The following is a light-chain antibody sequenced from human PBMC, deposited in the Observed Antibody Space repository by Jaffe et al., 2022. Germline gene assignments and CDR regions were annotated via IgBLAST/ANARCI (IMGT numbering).Light chain of an antibody. CDR1: SGTVTSGHH. V-gene: IGLV7-46*01. CDR3: LLSYSLNRRV. J-gene: IGLJ3*02. CDR2: ATM. Sequence: QAVVTQEPSLTVSPGGTVTLTCGSTSGTVTSGHHPCWLQQRPGQAPRTLIYATMNKHSWTPARFSGSLLGGRAALTLSGAQPEDEAEYYCLLSYSLNRRVFGGGTKLTVL.